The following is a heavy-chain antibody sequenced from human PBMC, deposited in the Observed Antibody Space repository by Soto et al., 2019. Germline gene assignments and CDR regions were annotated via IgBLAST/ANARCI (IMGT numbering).Heavy chain of an antibody. D-gene: IGHD2-15*01. Sequence: PGESLKISCKGSGYSFTSYWIGWVRQMPGKGLEWVGLSYPGDSDTRYSPSFQGQVTISADKSISTAYLQWSSLKASDTAMYYCARHIPRSWHFDYSGQGTLVTLSS. V-gene: IGHV5-51*01. CDR3: ARHIPRSWHFDY. CDR2: SYPGDSDT. J-gene: IGHJ4*02. CDR1: GYSFTSYW.